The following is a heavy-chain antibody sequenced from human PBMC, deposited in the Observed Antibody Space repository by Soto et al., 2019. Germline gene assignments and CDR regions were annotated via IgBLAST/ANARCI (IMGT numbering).Heavy chain of an antibody. V-gene: IGHV1-18*01. CDR2: ISAYNGNT. D-gene: IGHD2-2*02. Sequence: ASVKVSCEASGYTFTSCGISWVRQAPGQGLEWMGWISAYNGNTNYAQKLQGRVTMTTDTSTSTAYMELRSLRSDDTAVYYCARDPRCSSTSCYTVGWFDPWGQGTLVTVSS. CDR3: ARDPRCSSTSCYTVGWFDP. J-gene: IGHJ5*02. CDR1: GYTFTSCG.